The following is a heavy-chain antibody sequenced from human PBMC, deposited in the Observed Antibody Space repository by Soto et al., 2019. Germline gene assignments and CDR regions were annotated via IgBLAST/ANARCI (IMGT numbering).Heavy chain of an antibody. D-gene: IGHD3-22*01. CDR1: GGTFSSYA. CDR3: AREFGIVVVAFDI. V-gene: IGHV1-69*13. J-gene: IGHJ3*02. Sequence: SVKVSCKASGGTFSSYAISWVRQASGQGLEWMGGIIPIFGTANYARKFQGRVTITADESTSTAYMELSSLRSEDTAVYYCAREFGIVVVAFDIWGQGTMVTVSS. CDR2: IIPIFGTA.